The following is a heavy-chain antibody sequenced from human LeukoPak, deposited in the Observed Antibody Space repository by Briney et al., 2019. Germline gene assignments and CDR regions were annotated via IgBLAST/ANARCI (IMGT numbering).Heavy chain of an antibody. D-gene: IGHD2-2*01. Sequence: GASVKVSCKASGYTFTSYDINWVRQATGQGLEWMGWMNPNSGNTGYAQKFQGRVTITRNTSISTAYMELSSLRSEDTAVYYCARGYCSSTSCYSGQNWFDPWGQGTLVTVSS. CDR1: GYTFTSYD. CDR2: MNPNSGNT. J-gene: IGHJ5*02. V-gene: IGHV1-8*03. CDR3: ARGYCSSTSCYSGQNWFDP.